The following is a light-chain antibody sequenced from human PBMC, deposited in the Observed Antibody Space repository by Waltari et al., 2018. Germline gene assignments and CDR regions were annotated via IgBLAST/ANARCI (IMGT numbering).Light chain of an antibody. Sequence: QLILTQSPSASASLGASVKITCTPSSGHSSNVIAWLQQQPEKGPRFLMKVNSDGSHRKGDEIPDRFSGSSSGAERYLSISSLQSEDEADDFCQTGGHGTWVFGGGTKLTVL. J-gene: IGLJ3*02. V-gene: IGLV4-69*01. CDR1: SGHSSNV. CDR2: VNSDGSH. CDR3: QTGGHGTWV.